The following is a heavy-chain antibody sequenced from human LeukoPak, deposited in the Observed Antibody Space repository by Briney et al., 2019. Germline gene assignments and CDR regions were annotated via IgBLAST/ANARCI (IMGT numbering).Heavy chain of an antibody. D-gene: IGHD2/OR15-2a*01. J-gene: IGHJ6*02. CDR3: ARSMEASSYYYGMDV. Sequence: GGSLRLSCAASGFTVSSNYMSWVRQALGKGLEWVSVIYRGGSTDYADSVKGRFTISRDNSKNTLYLQMNSLRAEDTAVYYCARSMEASSYYYGMDVWGQGTTVTVCS. CDR1: GFTVSSNY. CDR2: IYRGGST. V-gene: IGHV3-66*01.